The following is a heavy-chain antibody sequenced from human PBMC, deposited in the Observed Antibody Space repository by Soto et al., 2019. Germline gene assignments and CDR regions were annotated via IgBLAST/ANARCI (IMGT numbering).Heavy chain of an antibody. Sequence: EVQLVESGGGLVQPGRSLRLSCAASGFTFDDYAMHWVRQAPGKGLEWVSGIRWNSGSIGYADSVKGRFTISRDNAKNSLYLQMNSLRAEDTALYYCAKAQHDYGDSTGYYYYYYMDVWGKGTTVTVSS. CDR1: GFTFDDYA. D-gene: IGHD4-17*01. V-gene: IGHV3-9*01. J-gene: IGHJ6*03. CDR3: AKAQHDYGDSTGYYYYYYMDV. CDR2: IRWNSGSI.